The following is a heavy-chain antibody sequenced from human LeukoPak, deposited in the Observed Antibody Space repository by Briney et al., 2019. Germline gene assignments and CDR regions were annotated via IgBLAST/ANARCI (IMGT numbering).Heavy chain of an antibody. CDR3: ASNPDEYYYDSSGYYES. CDR1: GFTFSSYW. D-gene: IGHD3-22*01. V-gene: IGHV3-74*01. CDR2: INSDGSST. J-gene: IGHJ5*02. Sequence: VGSLRLSCAASGFTFSSYWMHWVRQAPGKGLVWVSRINSDGSSTSYADSVKGRFTISRDNAKNTLYLQMNSLRAEDTAVYYCASNPDEYYYDSSGYYESWGQGTLVTVSS.